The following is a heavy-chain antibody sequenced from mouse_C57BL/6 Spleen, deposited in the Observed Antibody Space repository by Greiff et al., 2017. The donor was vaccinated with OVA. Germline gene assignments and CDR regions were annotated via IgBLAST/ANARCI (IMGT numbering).Heavy chain of an antibody. CDR2: IHPNSGST. D-gene: IGHD2-12*01. J-gene: IGHJ2*01. CDR1: GYTFTSYW. Sequence: VQLQQPGAELVKPGASVKLSCKASGYTFTSYWMHWVKQRPGQGLEWIGMIHPNSGSTNYNEKFKSKATLTVDKSSSTAYMQLSSLTSEDAAVYYCARRGEYSLDYGGQGTTLTVSS. V-gene: IGHV1-64*01. CDR3: ARRGEYSLDY.